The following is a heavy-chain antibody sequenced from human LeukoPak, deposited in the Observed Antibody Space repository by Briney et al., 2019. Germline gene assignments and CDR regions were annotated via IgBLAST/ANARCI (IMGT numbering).Heavy chain of an antibody. V-gene: IGHV3-11*05. CDR3: ARALAALAPTDY. D-gene: IGHD5-12*01. CDR2: ISGSSSYT. J-gene: IGHJ4*02. CDR1: GFTFSDYY. Sequence: GGSLRLSCAASGFTFSDYYMSWIRQAPGKGPEWVSYISGSSSYTNYADSVKGRFTISRDDAKSSLYLQMNSLRAEDTAVYYCARALAALAPTDYWGQGTLVTVSS.